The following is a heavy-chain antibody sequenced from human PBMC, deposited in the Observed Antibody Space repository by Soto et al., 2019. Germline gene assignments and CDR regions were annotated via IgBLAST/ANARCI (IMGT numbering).Heavy chain of an antibody. D-gene: IGHD3-3*01. V-gene: IGHV3-7*01. CDR1: AFTSGVYW. CDR3: ATFSHMDV. CDR2: IHHDGNEK. Sequence: GGSLRLSCAGSAFTSGVYWVTWVRQAPGKGPEWVANIHHDGNEKYYADSVKGRFTISRDNAKNSVYLQMSSLTAEDTAVYYCATFSHMDVWGKGTTVTVSS. J-gene: IGHJ6*03.